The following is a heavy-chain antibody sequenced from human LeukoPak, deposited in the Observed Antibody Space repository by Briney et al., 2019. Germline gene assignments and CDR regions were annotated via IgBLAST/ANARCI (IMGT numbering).Heavy chain of an antibody. J-gene: IGHJ4*02. D-gene: IGHD3-3*01. CDR3: ARVYWSGSYFDS. CDR2: IYHSGST. CDR1: GGSISSGGYY. Sequence: PSQTLSLTCTVSGGSISSGGYYWSWIRQPPGKGLEWIGYIYHSGSTYYNPSLKSRVTISVDRSKNHFSLKLSSVTAADTAVYYCARVYWSGSYFDSWGQGTLVTVSS. V-gene: IGHV4-30-2*01.